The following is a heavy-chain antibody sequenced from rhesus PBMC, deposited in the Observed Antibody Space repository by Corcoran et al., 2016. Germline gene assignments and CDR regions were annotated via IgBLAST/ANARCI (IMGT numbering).Heavy chain of an antibody. CDR3: ARGCRYCSCY. CDR2: FNGKSWST. D-gene: IGHD6-13*01. V-gene: IGHV4-80*01. CDR1: GDSFSSYW. J-gene: IGHJ4*01. Sequence: QVQLQESGPGLVKPSETLSLTCAVSGDSFSSYWWSGTRQPPGKGLEWIGEFNGKSWSTPYTPSLKSRVTISNDASQNQFSLKLSSVTAADTAVYYCARGCRYCSCYWGQGVLVTVSS.